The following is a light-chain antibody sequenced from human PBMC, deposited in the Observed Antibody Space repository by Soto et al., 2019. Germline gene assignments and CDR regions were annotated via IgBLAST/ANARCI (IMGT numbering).Light chain of an antibody. CDR3: ATWDDSLNGAV. CDR2: NNN. Sequence: QSVLTQPPSASGTPRQRVTISCSGSSSNIGGNTVNWYQQLPGTAPKLLIYNNNQRPSGVPDRFSGSKSGTSASLAISGLQSEDEADYYCATWDDSLNGAVFGGGTQLTVL. CDR1: SSNIGGNT. J-gene: IGLJ7*01. V-gene: IGLV1-44*01.